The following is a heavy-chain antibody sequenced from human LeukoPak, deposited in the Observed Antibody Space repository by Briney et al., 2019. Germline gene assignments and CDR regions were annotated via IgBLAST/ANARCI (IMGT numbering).Heavy chain of an antibody. V-gene: IGHV3-23*01. D-gene: IGHD3-3*01. CDR2: ISGSGGST. Sequence: GGSLRLSCAASGFTFSSYAMSWVRQAPGKGLEWVSAISGSGGSTYYADSVKGRFTISRDNSKNTLYLQMNSLRAEDTAVYYCARAFCDFWSGFLGDYWGQGTLVTVSS. CDR3: ARAFCDFWSGFLGDY. J-gene: IGHJ4*02. CDR1: GFTFSSYA.